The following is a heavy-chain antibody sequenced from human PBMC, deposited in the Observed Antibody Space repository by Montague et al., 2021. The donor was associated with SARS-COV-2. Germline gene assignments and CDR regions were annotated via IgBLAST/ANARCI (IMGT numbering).Heavy chain of an antibody. CDR2: IWYDGSNE. Sequence: SLRLSCAASGFTFSSYGMHWVRQAPGKGLEWVAVIWYDGSNEYYADSVKGRFTISRDNSKNTLYLQMNSLRAEDTAVYYCARILSYYYGMDVWGQGTTVTVSS. V-gene: IGHV3-33*01. CDR3: ARILSYYYGMDV. CDR1: GFTFSSYG. J-gene: IGHJ6*02. D-gene: IGHD2-15*01.